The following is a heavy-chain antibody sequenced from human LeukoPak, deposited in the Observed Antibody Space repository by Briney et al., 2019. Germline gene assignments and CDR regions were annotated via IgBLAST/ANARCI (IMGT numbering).Heavy chain of an antibody. CDR2: ISGSGGST. J-gene: IGHJ5*02. V-gene: IGHV3-23*01. CDR1: GFTFSSYA. CDR3: SRGRGWALRLWELNWFDP. D-gene: IGHD3-16*01. Sequence: GGSLRLSCAASGFTFSSYAMSWVRQAPGKGLEWVSAISGSGGSTYYADSVKGRFTISRDNSKNTLYLQMNSLRAEDTAVYYCSRGRGWALRLWELNWFDPWGQETLVTVSS.